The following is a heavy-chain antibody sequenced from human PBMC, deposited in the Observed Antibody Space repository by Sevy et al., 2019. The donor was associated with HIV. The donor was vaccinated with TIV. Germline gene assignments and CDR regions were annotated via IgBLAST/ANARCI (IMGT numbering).Heavy chain of an antibody. D-gene: IGHD3-16*01. J-gene: IGHJ4*02. CDR1: GFTFSNAW. Sequence: GGSPRLSCAASGFTFSNAWMSWVRQAPGKGLEWVGRIKSKTDGGTTDYAAPVKGRFTISRDDSKNTLYLQMNSLKTENPAFYSGTPVWKNRGPSGLFDSGGQGTLVTVSS. V-gene: IGHV3-15*01. CDR2: IKSKTDGGTT. CDR3: TPVWKNRGPSGLFDS.